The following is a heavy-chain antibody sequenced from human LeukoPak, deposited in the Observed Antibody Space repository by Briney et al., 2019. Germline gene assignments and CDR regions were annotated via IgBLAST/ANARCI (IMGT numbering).Heavy chain of an antibody. CDR3: AKDGTRGIRFGKIPHYFDY. CDR2: INSDGSST. CDR1: GFTFSSYW. J-gene: IGHJ4*02. D-gene: IGHD3-10*01. V-gene: IGHV3-74*01. Sequence: GGSLRLSCAASGFTFSSYWMHWVRQAPGKGLVWVSRINSDGSSTSYADSVKGRFTISRDNAKDSLYLQMNSLRVDDTAVYYCAKDGTRGIRFGKIPHYFDYWGQGTLVTVSS.